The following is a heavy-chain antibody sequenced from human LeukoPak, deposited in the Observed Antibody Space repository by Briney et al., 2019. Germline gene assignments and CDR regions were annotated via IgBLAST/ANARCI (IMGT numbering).Heavy chain of an antibody. D-gene: IGHD3-9*01. V-gene: IGHV1-8*01. J-gene: IGHJ6*02. Sequence: ASVKVSRKASGYTFTNYDINWVRQATGQGLEWVGWMSPNSGNTGYAQKFQGRVTMTRSTFIGTAYMELSSLKSEDTAVYYCARGHAYYDILTGYSIYGMDVWGQGTTVTVSS. CDR2: MSPNSGNT. CDR1: GYTFTNYD. CDR3: ARGHAYYDILTGYSIYGMDV.